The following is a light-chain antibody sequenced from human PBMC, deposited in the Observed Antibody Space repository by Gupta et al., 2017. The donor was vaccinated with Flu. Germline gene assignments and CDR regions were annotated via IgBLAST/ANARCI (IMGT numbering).Light chain of an antibody. V-gene: IGKV1-5*03. CDR3: QQYDGYPWT. J-gene: IGKJ1*01. CDR2: KAS. Sequence: AWYQQKPGKAPKLLIYKASSLESGVPSRFSGSGSGTEFTLTISSLQPDDSATFYCQQYDGYPWTFGQETKVEI.